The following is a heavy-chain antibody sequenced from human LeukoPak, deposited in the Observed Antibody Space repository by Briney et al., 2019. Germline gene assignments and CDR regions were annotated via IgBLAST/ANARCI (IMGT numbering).Heavy chain of an antibody. CDR3: ARLALLDAFDI. D-gene: IGHD2-21*01. CDR1: GGSISSYY. V-gene: IGHV4-59*08. J-gene: IGHJ3*02. Sequence: KSSETLSLTCTVSGGSISSYYWSWIRQPPGKGLEWIGYIYYSGSTNYNPSLKSRVTISVDTSKNQFSLKLSSVTAADTAVYYCARLALLDAFDIWGQGTMVTVSS. CDR2: IYYSGST.